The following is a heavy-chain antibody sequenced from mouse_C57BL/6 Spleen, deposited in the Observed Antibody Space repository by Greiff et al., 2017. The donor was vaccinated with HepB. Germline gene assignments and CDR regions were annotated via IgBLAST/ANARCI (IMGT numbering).Heavy chain of an antibody. V-gene: IGHV5-17*01. Sequence: EVKVVESGGGLVKPGGSLKLSCAASGFTFSDYGMHWVRQAPEKGLEWVAYISSGSSTIYYADKVKGRFNISRDNDKNTLFLQMTSLRSEDTAMYYCASETAQAKGWFAYWGQGTLVTVAA. J-gene: IGHJ3*01. D-gene: IGHD3-2*02. CDR1: GFTFSDYG. CDR2: ISSGSSTI. CDR3: ASETAQAKGWFAY.